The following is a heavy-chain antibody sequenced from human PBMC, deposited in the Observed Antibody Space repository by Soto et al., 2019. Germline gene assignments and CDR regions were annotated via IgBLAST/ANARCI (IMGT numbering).Heavy chain of an antibody. CDR2: INHSGST. Sequence: QVQLQQWGAGLLKPSETLSLTCAVYGGSFSGYYWSWIRQPPGKGLEWIGEINHSGSTNYNPSLKSRVTISVDTSKSQFSLKLSSVTAADTAVYYWARGQRDIVVVVAATILDYWGQGTLVTVSS. CDR3: ARGQRDIVVVVAATILDY. D-gene: IGHD2-15*01. CDR1: GGSFSGYY. V-gene: IGHV4-34*01. J-gene: IGHJ4*02.